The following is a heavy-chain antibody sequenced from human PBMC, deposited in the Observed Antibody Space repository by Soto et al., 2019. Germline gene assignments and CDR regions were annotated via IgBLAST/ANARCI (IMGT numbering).Heavy chain of an antibody. CDR2: IYYSGNT. CDR3: ARVPYDSSGWDAFDI. D-gene: IGHD3-22*01. V-gene: IGHV4-30-4*01. J-gene: IGHJ3*02. CDR1: GGSISSGDYY. Sequence: PSETLSLTCTVSGGSISSGDYYWSWLRQPPGKGLEWIGYIYYSGNTYYSPSLKSRVTISVDTSKNQFSLKLSSVTAADTAVYYCARVPYDSSGWDAFDIWGQGTMVTVSS.